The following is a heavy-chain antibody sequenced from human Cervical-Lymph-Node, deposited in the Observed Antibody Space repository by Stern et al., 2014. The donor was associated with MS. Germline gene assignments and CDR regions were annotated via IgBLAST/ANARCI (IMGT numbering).Heavy chain of an antibody. CDR3: AKVHTSYNGLDV. D-gene: IGHD2-2*02. J-gene: IGHJ6*02. CDR1: GFTFDEYT. V-gene: IGHV3-43*01. Sequence: EVQLVESGGVVVQPGGSLRLTCADSGFTFDEYTMHWVRQAPGKGLEWVSLITWDTGSTYYADSVKGRFTISRDNSENSLYLQMNSLRIEDTALYYCAKVHTSYNGLDVWGQGTTVTVSS. CDR2: ITWDTGST.